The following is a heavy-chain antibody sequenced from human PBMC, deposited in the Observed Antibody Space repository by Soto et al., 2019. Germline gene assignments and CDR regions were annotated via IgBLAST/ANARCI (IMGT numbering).Heavy chain of an antibody. D-gene: IGHD3-3*01. CDR1: GFTLSSYS. CDR3: ARGRSVSNHDVFEY. Sequence: QVQLVESGGGVVQPGRSLRLSCAASGFTLSSYSMHWVRQAPGKGLDWVAAMSYDGSSKYFADSVKGRFTISRDNSKNTLSLQMNSLGAEDSAVYYCARGRSVSNHDVFEYWGQGTLVTVSS. CDR2: MSYDGSSK. V-gene: IGHV3-30-3*01. J-gene: IGHJ4*02.